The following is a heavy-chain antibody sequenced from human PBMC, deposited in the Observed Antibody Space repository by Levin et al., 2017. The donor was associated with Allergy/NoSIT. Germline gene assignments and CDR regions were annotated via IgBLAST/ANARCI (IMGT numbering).Heavy chain of an antibody. CDR3: AKDLTYYGSGSGYFDL. V-gene: IGHV3-23*01. CDR2: IGGGGST. D-gene: IGHD3-10*01. Sequence: PGGSLRLSCAASGFTFSSFAMSWVRQAPGKGLEWVSAIGGGGSTYYADSLKGRFTISRDNSKNTLFLQMNSLRAEDTAIYYCAKDLTYYGSGSGYFDLWGRGTLVTVSS. CDR1: GFTFSSFA. J-gene: IGHJ2*01.